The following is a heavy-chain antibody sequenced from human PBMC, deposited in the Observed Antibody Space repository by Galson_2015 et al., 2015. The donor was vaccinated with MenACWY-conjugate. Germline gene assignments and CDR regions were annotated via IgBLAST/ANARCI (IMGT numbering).Heavy chain of an antibody. D-gene: IGHD3-22*01. CDR3: TRPTSGYYFLEN. Sequence: PALVKPTQTLTLTCPFSGFSISTNGVGVGWIRQPPGKALEWLALIYWVDDKRYSPSLQSRLTITKDTSKNQVVLTLTNVDPVNTATYYCTRPTSGYYFLENSGHGTLVTVSS. CDR2: IYWVDDK. J-gene: IGHJ4*01. CDR1: GFSISTNGVG. V-gene: IGHV2-5*02.